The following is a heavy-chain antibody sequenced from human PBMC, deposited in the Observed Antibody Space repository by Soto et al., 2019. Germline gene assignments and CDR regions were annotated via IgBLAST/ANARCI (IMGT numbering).Heavy chain of an antibody. V-gene: IGHV3-74*01. CDR1: GFTFFAYW. Sequence: EVQLVESGGGLVQPGGSLRLSCAASGFTFFAYWIHWVRQVPGKGLVWVSRINSDGSHTSYADSVRGRFTISRDNSKNTVYLQMNSLAAEDTAVYYCAKEGGYGDYAGENWFDSWGQGSLVTLSS. CDR2: INSDGSHT. CDR3: AKEGGYGDYAGENWFDS. D-gene: IGHD4-17*01. J-gene: IGHJ5*01.